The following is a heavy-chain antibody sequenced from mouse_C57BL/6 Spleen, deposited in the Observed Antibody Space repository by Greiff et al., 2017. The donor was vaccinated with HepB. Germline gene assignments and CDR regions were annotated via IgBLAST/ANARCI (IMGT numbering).Heavy chain of an antibody. J-gene: IGHJ4*01. V-gene: IGHV5-17*01. Sequence: EVQGVESGGGLVKPGGSLILSSAASGLTSSDYGMHWLRQAPEKGLEWVAYISSGSSTIYYADTVKGRFTISRDNAKNTLFLQMTSLMSEYTAMYYCASELAMYYWGQRSAVPVSS. CDR3: ASELAMYY. CDR2: ISSGSSTI. CDR1: GLTSSDYG.